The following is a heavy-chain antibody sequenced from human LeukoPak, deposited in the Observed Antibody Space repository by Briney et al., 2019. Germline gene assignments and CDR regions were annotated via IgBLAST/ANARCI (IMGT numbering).Heavy chain of an antibody. J-gene: IGHJ6*03. CDR3: ASKWGYYGSGSYHDYYMDV. CDR2: IIPIFGTA. Sequence: ASVKVSCKASGGTFSSYAISWVRQAPGQGLEWMGGIIPIFGTANYAQKFQGRVTITADESTSTAYMELSSLRSEDTAVYYCASKWGYYGSGSYHDYYMDVWGKGTTVTISS. D-gene: IGHD3-10*01. V-gene: IGHV1-69*13. CDR1: GGTFSSYA.